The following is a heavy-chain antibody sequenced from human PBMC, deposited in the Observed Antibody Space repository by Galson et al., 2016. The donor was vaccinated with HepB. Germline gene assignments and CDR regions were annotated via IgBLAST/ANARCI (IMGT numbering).Heavy chain of an antibody. V-gene: IGHV1-3*01. CDR2: INSGNGST. D-gene: IGHD6-6*01. Sequence: SVKVSCKASGYTFTSYGLHWVRQAPGQRLEWMGWINSGNGSTKYSQKLQGRVTITRDTSASTVYMEVSRLRSEDTAVYYCARDLPPVAAIMGDYNYYYGLDVWGQGTTVTVSS. CDR3: ARDLPPVAAIMGDYNYYYGLDV. J-gene: IGHJ6*02. CDR1: GYTFTSYG.